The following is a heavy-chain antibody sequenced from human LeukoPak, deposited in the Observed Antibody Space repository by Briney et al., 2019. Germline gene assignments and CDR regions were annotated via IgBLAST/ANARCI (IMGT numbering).Heavy chain of an antibody. J-gene: IGHJ5*02. V-gene: IGHV1-18*01. D-gene: IGHD3-10*01. CDR3: VRDPAPLRGSGNVDWLDP. CDR1: GYTFSSYG. CDR2: ISAYNDNT. Sequence: ASVKVSCKASGYTFSSYGIYWVRQAPGQGLEWMGWISAYNDNTKYAQKFQGRVTMTTDTSTSTAYMELRSLRSDDTATYYCVRDPAPLRGSGNVDWLDPWGQGTLVTVSS.